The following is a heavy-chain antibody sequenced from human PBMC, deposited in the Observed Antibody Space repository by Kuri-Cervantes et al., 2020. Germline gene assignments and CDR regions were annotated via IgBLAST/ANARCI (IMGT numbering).Heavy chain of an antibody. D-gene: IGHD3-3*01. Sequence: ASVKVSCKASGYSFTSYEINWVRQATGQGLEWMGWMNPKSGNTGYAQQFQGRVTMTKNTSISTAYMELSSLRSQDTAVYYCARGPSYYDFWSGYVTYYYYYMDDWCKGSTVTVSS. CDR3: ARGPSYYDFWSGYVTYYYYYMDD. J-gene: IGHJ6*03. CDR2: MNPKSGNT. V-gene: IGHV1-8*01. CDR1: GYSFTSYE.